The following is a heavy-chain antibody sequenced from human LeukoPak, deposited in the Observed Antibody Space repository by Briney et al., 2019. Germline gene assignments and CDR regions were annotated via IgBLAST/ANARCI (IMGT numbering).Heavy chain of an antibody. CDR1: GFTFSDYW. CDR2: IKEDASEK. Sequence: PGGSLRLSCAASGFTFSDYWMTWVRQAPGKGLEWVANIKEDASEKYYVDSVKGRFTISRDNAKNSLYLQMNSLRAEDTAVYYCARESPVARWELVPSYYYYYYMDVWGKGTTVTISS. V-gene: IGHV3-7*01. J-gene: IGHJ6*03. D-gene: IGHD1-26*01. CDR3: ARESPVARWELVPSYYYYYYMDV.